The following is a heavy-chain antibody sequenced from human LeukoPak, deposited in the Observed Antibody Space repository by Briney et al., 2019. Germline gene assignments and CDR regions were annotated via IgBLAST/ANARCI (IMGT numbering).Heavy chain of an antibody. CDR2: TYYRSKWYN. Sequence: SQTLSLTCAISGDSVSSNSAAWNWIRQSPSRGLKWLGRTYYRSKWYNDYAVSVKSRITINPDTSKNQFSLQLNSVTPEDTAVYYCARLYSSSWYYYYGMDVWGQGTTVTVSS. CDR1: GDSVSSNSAA. D-gene: IGHD6-13*01. V-gene: IGHV6-1*01. J-gene: IGHJ6*02. CDR3: ARLYSSSWYYYYGMDV.